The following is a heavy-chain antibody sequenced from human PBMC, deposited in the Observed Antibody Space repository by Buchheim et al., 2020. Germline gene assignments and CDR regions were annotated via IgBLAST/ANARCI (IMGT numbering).Heavy chain of an antibody. CDR1: GGSISAYY. CDR3: ARGVGVKTELDY. CDR2: VFYRGAV. D-gene: IGHD4-23*01. J-gene: IGHJ4*02. V-gene: IGHV4-59*07. Sequence: QVRLQESGPGLVKPSGTLSLTCNVSGGSISAYYWSWVRQPPGKGLEWIGYVFYRGAVKYNPSLKSRVTISGDTSKNQFSLKLNSVTAADTAMYYCARGVGVKTELDYWGPGTL.